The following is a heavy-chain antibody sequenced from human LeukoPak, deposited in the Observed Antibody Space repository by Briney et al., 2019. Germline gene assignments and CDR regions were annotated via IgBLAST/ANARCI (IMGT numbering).Heavy chain of an antibody. V-gene: IGHV4-4*02. CDR2: VHLSGRT. CDR3: ARDEGYYGSGSYLY. CDR1: GGSISSTNW. D-gene: IGHD3-10*01. Sequence: SETLSLTCGVSGGSISSTNWWTWVRQPPGEGLEWIGEVHLSGRTNYNPSLESRVTMSVDMSENHISLKLTSVTAADTAVYYCARDEGYYGSGSYLYWGQGILVTVSS. J-gene: IGHJ4*02.